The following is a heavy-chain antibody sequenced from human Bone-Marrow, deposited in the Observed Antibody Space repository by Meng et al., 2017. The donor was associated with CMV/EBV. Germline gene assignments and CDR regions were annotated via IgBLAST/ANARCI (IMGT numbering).Heavy chain of an antibody. D-gene: IGHD3-22*01. CDR1: GFTFSSYA. Sequence: GESLKISCAASGFTFSSYAMSWVRQAPGKGLEWVSAISGSGGSTYYADSVKGRFTISRDNSKNTLYLQMNSLRDEDTAVYYCAKKLEYYDSSGSFDYWGQGTLVTVSS. CDR2: ISGSGGST. CDR3: AKKLEYYDSSGSFDY. V-gene: IGHV3-23*01. J-gene: IGHJ4*02.